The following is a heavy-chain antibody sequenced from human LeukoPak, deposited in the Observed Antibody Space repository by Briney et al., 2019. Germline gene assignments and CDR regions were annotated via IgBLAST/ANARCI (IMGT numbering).Heavy chain of an antibody. D-gene: IGHD6-19*01. Sequence: SETLSLTCTVSGGSISSSSYYWGWIRQPPGKGLEWIGSIYCSGSTYYNPSLKSRVTISVDTSKNQFSLKLSSVTAADTAVYYCARVGGYSSGWYSHSYYFDYWGQGTLVTVSS. CDR2: IYCSGST. CDR1: GGSISSSSYY. V-gene: IGHV4-39*07. CDR3: ARVGGYSSGWYSHSYYFDY. J-gene: IGHJ4*02.